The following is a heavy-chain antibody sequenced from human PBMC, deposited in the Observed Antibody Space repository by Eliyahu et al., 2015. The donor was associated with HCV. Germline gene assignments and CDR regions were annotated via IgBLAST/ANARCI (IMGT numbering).Heavy chain of an antibody. CDR1: GFXFRGYA. D-gene: IGHD3-22*01. CDR3: ATYDSSGTYWYFDL. V-gene: IGHV3-23*01. CDR2: IGGSGGGA. J-gene: IGHJ2*01. Sequence: EVQLLESGGRLVQPGGSLRLSCAASGFXFRGYAMXWVRQAPGKGLGWVSSIGGSGGGASYAQSVQGRFTISRDNAKDTLYLQMNSLRAEDTAVYYCATYDSSGTYWYFDLWGRGTLVTVSS.